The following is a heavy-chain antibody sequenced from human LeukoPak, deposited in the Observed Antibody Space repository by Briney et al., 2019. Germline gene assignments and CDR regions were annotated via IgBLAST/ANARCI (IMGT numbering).Heavy chain of an antibody. J-gene: IGHJ3*02. V-gene: IGHV5-51*01. CDR3: ARGIYDSSGGDAFDI. CDR1: GYSFTSYW. CDR2: IYPGDSDT. Sequence: GESLKISCKGSGYSFTSYWIGWVRQMPGKGLEWMGIIYPGDSDTRYSPSFQGQVTISADKSISTAYLQWSSLKASDTAMYYCARGIYDSSGGDAFDIWGQGTMVTVSS. D-gene: IGHD3-22*01.